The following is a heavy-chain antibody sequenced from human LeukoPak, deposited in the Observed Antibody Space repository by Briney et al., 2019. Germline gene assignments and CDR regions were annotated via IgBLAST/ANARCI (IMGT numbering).Heavy chain of an antibody. D-gene: IGHD3-22*01. CDR3: ARESHDYDSTAWYFDL. Sequence: GGSLRLSCAASGFTFSNYSINWVRQAPGKGLEWVSSISSSSSYIYYADSVKGRFTISRDNAKDSLYLQMNSLRAEDTAVYYCARESHDYDSTAWYFDLWGRGTLVTVSS. V-gene: IGHV3-21*01. CDR2: ISSSSSYI. J-gene: IGHJ2*01. CDR1: GFTFSNYS.